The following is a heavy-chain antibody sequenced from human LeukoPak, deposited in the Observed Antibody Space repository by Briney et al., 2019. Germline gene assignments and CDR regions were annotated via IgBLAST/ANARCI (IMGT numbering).Heavy chain of an antibody. CDR1: GYTFTSYY. CDR2: INPSGGST. V-gene: IGHV1-46*01. CDR3: ARVDYDSSGYYYFDY. D-gene: IGHD3-22*01. J-gene: IGHJ4*02. Sequence: ASVKVSCKASGYTFTSYYMHWVRQAPGQGLEWMGIINPSGGSTSYAQKFQGRVTMTRDMSTSTVYMEPSSLRSEDTAVYYCARVDYDSSGYYYFDYWGQGTLVTVSS.